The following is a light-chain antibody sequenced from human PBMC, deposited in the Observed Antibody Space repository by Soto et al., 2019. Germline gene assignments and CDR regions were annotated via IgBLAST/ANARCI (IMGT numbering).Light chain of an antibody. V-gene: IGLV1-40*01. CDR2: GNS. Sequence: QSVRTQPPSVSRAPGQRVTISCTGSSSNIGAGYDVHWYQQLPGTAPKLLIYGNSNRPSGVPDRFSGSKSGTSASLAITGLQAEDEAYYYCQSYDSSLSGWVFGGGTKLTIL. J-gene: IGLJ3*02. CDR3: QSYDSSLSGWV. CDR1: SSNIGAGYD.